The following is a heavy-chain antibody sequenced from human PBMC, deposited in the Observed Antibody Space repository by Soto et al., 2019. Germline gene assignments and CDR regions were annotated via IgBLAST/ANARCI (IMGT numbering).Heavy chain of an antibody. CDR1: GFTFSSYS. D-gene: IGHD1-1*01. V-gene: IGHV3-48*01. Sequence: GGALRLSCAASGFTFSSYSMNWVRQAPGKGLEWVSYISSSASTIYYADSVKGRFTISRDNAKNSLYLQMNSLRAEDTAVYYCASNIWNDPVRVYWGQGTLVNVSS. J-gene: IGHJ4*02. CDR3: ASNIWNDPVRVY. CDR2: ISSSASTI.